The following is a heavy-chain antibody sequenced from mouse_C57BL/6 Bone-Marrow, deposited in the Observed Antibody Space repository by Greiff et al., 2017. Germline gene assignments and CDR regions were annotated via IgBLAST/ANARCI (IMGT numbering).Heavy chain of an antibody. CDR1: GFNIKDDY. CDR2: IDPENGDT. V-gene: IGHV14-4*01. J-gene: IGHJ1*03. CDR3: TTAGRGYFDV. Sequence: EVQLQQSGAELVRPGASVKLSCTASGFNIKDDYMHWVKQRPEQGLEWIGWIDPENGDTEYASKFQGKATFTADTSSNTAYLQLSSLASEDPAVYYCTTAGRGYFDVWGTGTTVTVSS. D-gene: IGHD3-2*02.